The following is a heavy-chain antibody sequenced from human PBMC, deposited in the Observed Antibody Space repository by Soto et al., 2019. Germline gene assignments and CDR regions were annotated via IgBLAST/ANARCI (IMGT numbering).Heavy chain of an antibody. CDR3: AKGGGYGHGH. CDR2: ISPRRGDH. D-gene: IGHD5-12*01. V-gene: IGHV1-2*02. Sequence: QLVQSGAEVTKPGASVKVSCKTSGYNFSAHYIHWVRQPPGQGLEWMGWISPRRGDHHSADKFQARLTLTTATATTTAFMHLSGLRVNDAAVYSCAKGGGYGHGHWGQGTPIIVSS. CDR1: GYNFSAHY. J-gene: IGHJ4*02.